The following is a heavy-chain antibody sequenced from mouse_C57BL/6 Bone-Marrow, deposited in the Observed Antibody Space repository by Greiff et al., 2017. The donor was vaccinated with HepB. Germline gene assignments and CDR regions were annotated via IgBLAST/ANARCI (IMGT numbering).Heavy chain of an antibody. CDR3: ARSGDYGSSPYYFDY. V-gene: IGHV1-53*01. J-gene: IGHJ2*01. CDR2: INPSNGGT. CDR1: GYTFTSYW. D-gene: IGHD1-1*01. Sequence: QVQLQQSGTELVKPGASVKLSCKASGYTFTSYWMHWVKQSPAQGLEWIGNINPSNGGTNYNEKFKSKATLTVDKSASTAYMQLSRRTSEDSAVYYWARSGDYGSSPYYFDYWGQGTTLTVSS.